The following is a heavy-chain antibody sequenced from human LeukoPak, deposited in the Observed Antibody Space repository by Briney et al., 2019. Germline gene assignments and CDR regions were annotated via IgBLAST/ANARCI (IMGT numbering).Heavy chain of an antibody. V-gene: IGHV3-23*01. Sequence: GASLRLSCAASGFTFSSYAMSWVRQAPGKGLEWVSAISGSGGSTYYADSVKGRFTISRDNSKNTLYLQMNSQRAEDTAVYYCAKDHVPAAIFYYYGMDVWGQGTTVTVSS. CDR1: GFTFSSYA. CDR3: AKDHVPAAIFYYYGMDV. J-gene: IGHJ6*02. CDR2: ISGSGGST. D-gene: IGHD2-2*02.